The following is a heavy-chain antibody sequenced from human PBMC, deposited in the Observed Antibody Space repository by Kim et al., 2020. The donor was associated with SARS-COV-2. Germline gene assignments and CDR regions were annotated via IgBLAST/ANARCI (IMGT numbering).Heavy chain of an antibody. V-gene: IGHV1-18*04. CDR1: GYTFTSYG. D-gene: IGHD5-12*01. J-gene: IGHJ4*02. Sequence: ASVKVSCKASGYTFTSYGISWVRQAPGQGLEWMGWISAYNGNTNYAQKLQGRVTMTTDTSTSTAYMELRSLRSDDTAVYYCARDLRYSGYDYDDYWGQGTLVTVSS. CDR3: ARDLRYSGYDYDDY. CDR2: ISAYNGNT.